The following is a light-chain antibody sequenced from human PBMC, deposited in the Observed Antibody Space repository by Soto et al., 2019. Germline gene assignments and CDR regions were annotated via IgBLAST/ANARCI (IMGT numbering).Light chain of an antibody. J-gene: IGLJ1*01. CDR2: DVT. CDR3: SSYTTSSSYV. V-gene: IGLV2-14*01. Sequence: QSVLPQPASVSGSPGQSITISCTGTSSDVGGYIYVSWYQQHPGEAPKLMIYDVTSRPSGVSYRFSGSKSGNTASLTISGLQAEDEADYYCSSYTTSSSYVFGTGTKVTVL. CDR1: SSDVGGYIY.